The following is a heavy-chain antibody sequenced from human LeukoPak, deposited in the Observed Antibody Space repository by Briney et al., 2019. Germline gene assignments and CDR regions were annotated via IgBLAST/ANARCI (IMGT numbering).Heavy chain of an antibody. CDR1: GYTFTSYG. Sequence: GASVKVSCKASGYTFTSYGINWVRQAPGQGLEWMGWISPYNGNTNYAQKLQGRVTMTTDTSTSTAYMELRSLRSDDTAVYYCARARLYCSGGSCFPFDYWGQGTLVTVSS. CDR2: ISPYNGNT. J-gene: IGHJ4*02. CDR3: ARARLYCSGGSCFPFDY. D-gene: IGHD2-15*01. V-gene: IGHV1-18*04.